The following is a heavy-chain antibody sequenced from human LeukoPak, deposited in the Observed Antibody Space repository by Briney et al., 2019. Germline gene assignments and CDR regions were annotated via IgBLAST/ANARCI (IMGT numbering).Heavy chain of an antibody. CDR2: IYYSGST. CDR1: GGSISSYY. D-gene: IGHD3-9*01. J-gene: IGHJ4*02. V-gene: IGHV4-59*08. Sequence: SETLSLTCTVSGGSISSYYWSWIRQPPGKGLEWIGYIYYSGSTNYNPSLKSRVTISVDTSKNQFSLKLSSVTAADTAAYYCARSGQLRYFDWHYFGYWGQGTLVTVSS. CDR3: ARSGQLRYFDWHYFGY.